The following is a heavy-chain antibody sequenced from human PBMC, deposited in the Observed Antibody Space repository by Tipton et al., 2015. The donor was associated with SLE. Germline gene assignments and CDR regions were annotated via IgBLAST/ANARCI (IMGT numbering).Heavy chain of an antibody. Sequence: TLSLTCAVSGYSISSGYFWGWIRQPPGKGLEWIGTFYHSGSTYYNPSLKSRVTISVDTSKNQFSLKLSSVTAADTAVYYCARVGATSAFDIWGQGTMVTVSS. J-gene: IGHJ3*02. CDR2: FYHSGST. D-gene: IGHD1-26*01. CDR1: GYSISSGYF. CDR3: ARVGATSAFDI. V-gene: IGHV4-38-2*01.